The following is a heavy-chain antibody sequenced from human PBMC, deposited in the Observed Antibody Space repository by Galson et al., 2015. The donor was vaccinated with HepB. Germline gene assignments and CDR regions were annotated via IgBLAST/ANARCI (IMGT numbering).Heavy chain of an antibody. V-gene: IGHV3-23*01. J-gene: IGHJ6*02. CDR2: ISGSGGST. Sequence: SLRLSCAASGFTFSSYAMSWVRQAPGKGLEWVSAISGSGGSTYYADSVKGRFTISRDNSKNTLYLQMNSLRAEETAVYYCARDAWSLSSIAARSGMDVWGQGTTVTVSS. D-gene: IGHD6-6*01. CDR3: ARDAWSLSSIAARSGMDV. CDR1: GFTFSSYA.